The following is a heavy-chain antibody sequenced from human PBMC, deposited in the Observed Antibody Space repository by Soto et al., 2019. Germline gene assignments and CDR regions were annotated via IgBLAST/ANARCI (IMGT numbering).Heavy chain of an antibody. D-gene: IGHD5-18*01. Sequence: SSETLSLTCAVYGGSFSGYYWSWIRQPPGKGLEWIGEINHSGSTNYNPSLKSRVTISVDTSKDQFSLKLSSVTAADTAVYYCARGGRGYSYGAPQKYYYYYYYMDVWGKGTTVTVSS. CDR2: INHSGST. J-gene: IGHJ6*03. CDR3: ARGGRGYSYGAPQKYYYYYYYMDV. V-gene: IGHV4-34*01. CDR1: GGSFSGYY.